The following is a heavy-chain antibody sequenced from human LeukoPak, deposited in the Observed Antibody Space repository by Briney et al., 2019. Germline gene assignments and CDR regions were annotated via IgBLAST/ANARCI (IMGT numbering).Heavy chain of an antibody. V-gene: IGHV3-23*01. D-gene: IGHD3-22*01. J-gene: IGHJ4*02. CDR2: ISGSGDNT. CDR3: AKGSYYDSSGSFYFDY. Sequence: GGSLRLSCAASGFTFSSYAMSWVRQAPGKGLERVSGISGSGDNTYYADSVKGRFTISRDNSKNTLYVQVNSLGTEDTAAYYCAKGSYYDSSGSFYFDYWGQGILVTVSS. CDR1: GFTFSSYA.